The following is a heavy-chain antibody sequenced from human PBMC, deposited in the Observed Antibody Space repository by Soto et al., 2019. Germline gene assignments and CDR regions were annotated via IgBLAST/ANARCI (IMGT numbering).Heavy chain of an antibody. D-gene: IGHD3-9*01. CDR2: ISAHNGDT. CDR1: GYTFNYYG. V-gene: IGHV1-18*04. Sequence: ASVKVSCKASGYTFNYYGISWVRQAPGQGPEWVGWISAHNGDTKYAQNLQGRLTLTTDTSTSTAYMQLTSLTSDDTAVYYCARGWSPYFDSRRLLWFYWGQGMLVTVSS. CDR3: ARGWSPYFDSRRLLWFY. J-gene: IGHJ4*02.